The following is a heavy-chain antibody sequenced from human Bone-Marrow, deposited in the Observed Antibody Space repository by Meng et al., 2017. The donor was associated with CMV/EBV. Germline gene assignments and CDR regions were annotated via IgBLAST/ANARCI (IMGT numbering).Heavy chain of an antibody. V-gene: IGHV4-34*01. CDR1: GGSFSGYY. CDR2: INHRGNT. D-gene: IGHD4-11*01. CDR3: ARGGGTTEPDFDF. J-gene: IGHJ4*02. Sequence: AVYGGSFSGYYWTWIRQPPGKGLEWVGDINHRGNTKYNPSLMSRVTMSVDTSKNRFSLKLTSVTAADTAVYYCARGGGTTEPDFDFWGQGTLVTVSS.